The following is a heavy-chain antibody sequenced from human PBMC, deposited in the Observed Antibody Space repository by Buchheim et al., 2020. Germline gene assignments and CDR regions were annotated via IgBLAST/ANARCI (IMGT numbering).Heavy chain of an antibody. Sequence: QVQLVESGGGVVQPGRSLRLSCAASGFTFSSYAMHWVRQAPGKGLEWVAALSYDGSNKYYAASVKGRFTISRANSKNTPYLQMNSLRAEDTAVYYCARDDSSGRKAFDIWGQGT. J-gene: IGHJ3*02. D-gene: IGHD3-22*01. CDR1: GFTFSSYA. V-gene: IGHV3-30-3*01. CDR2: LSYDGSNK. CDR3: ARDDSSGRKAFDI.